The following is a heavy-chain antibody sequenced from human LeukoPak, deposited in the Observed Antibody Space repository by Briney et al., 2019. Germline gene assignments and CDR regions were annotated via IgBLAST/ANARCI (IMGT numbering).Heavy chain of an antibody. CDR3: ARHPRWFDP. V-gene: IGHV4-34*01. CDR1: GGSFSGFY. J-gene: IGHJ5*02. Sequence: SSETLSLTCAVSGGSFSGFYWSWIRQPPGKGLEWIGEINHSGSTNYNPSLKSRVTISVDTSRNQFSLKLSSVTAADTAVYYCARHPRWFDPWGQGTLVTVSS. CDR2: INHSGST.